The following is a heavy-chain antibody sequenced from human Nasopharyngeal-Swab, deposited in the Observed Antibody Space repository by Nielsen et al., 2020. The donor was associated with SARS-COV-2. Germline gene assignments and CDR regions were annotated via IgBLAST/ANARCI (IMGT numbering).Heavy chain of an antibody. J-gene: IGHJ4*02. V-gene: IGHV3-23*01. Sequence: GESLKISCAASGFTFSSYAMSWVRQAPGKGLEWVSSISGSGGSTYYAHSVKGRFTISRDNSKNTLYLHMNSLRAEDTAVYYCAKDSEYYDDSSGSSFHYWGPGTLVTVSS. CDR3: AKDSEYYDDSSGSSFHY. D-gene: IGHD3-22*01. CDR1: GFTFSSYA. CDR2: ISGSGGST.